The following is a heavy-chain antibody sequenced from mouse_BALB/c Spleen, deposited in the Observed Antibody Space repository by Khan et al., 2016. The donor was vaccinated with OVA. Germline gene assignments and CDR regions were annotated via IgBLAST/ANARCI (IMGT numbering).Heavy chain of an antibody. D-gene: IGHD2-4*01. CDR3: ARRIMITTWGFAY. V-gene: IGHV3-1*02. Sequence: EVQLQESGPDLVKPSQSLSLTCTVSGYSITSGYSWHWIRQFPGNKLEWMGYIHYSGTTNYNPSLRSRISITRDTSKNQFFLQLNSVTTEDTATYYCARRIMITTWGFAYWGQGTLVTVSA. CDR2: IHYSGTT. J-gene: IGHJ3*01. CDR1: GYSITSGYS.